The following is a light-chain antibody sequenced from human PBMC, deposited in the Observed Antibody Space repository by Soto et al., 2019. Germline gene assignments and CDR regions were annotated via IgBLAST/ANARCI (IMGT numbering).Light chain of an antibody. CDR3: QQYNKSPH. CDR1: QSVSSN. Sequence: EIVMGQSVLTLSVSPVSISPLSCVASQSVSSNLAWYQQTPVQPPRLLIYGASTSATGLPARFSGSGSGTEFTLTISRLQYDDFVVYCWQQYNKSPHFGEGTRVEI. V-gene: IGKV3-15*01. J-gene: IGKJ5*01. CDR2: GAS.